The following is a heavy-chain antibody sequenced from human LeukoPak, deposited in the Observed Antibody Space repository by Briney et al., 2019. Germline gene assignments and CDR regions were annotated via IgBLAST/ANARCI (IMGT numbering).Heavy chain of an antibody. J-gene: IGHJ4*02. V-gene: IGHV3-48*03. CDR3: ARTKWLEAIDY. D-gene: IGHD6-19*01. CDR2: ISSSGSTI. CDR1: GFTFSSYE. Sequence: GGSLRLSCAASGFTFSSYEMNWVRQAPGKGLEWVSYISSSGSTIYYAGSVKGRFTISRDNAKNSLYLQMNSLRAEDTAVYYCARTKWLEAIDYWGQGTLVTVSS.